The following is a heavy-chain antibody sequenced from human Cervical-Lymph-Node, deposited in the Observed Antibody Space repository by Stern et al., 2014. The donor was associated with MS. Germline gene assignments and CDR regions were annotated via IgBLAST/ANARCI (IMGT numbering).Heavy chain of an antibody. CDR2: IDWGDGK. CDR3: ARSLAGVFDF. CDR1: GFSLNTAGTR. J-gene: IGHJ4*02. V-gene: IGHV2-70*04. Sequence: QITLKESGPALVKPTQTLTLTCSFSGFSLNTAGTRVTWIRQPPGKALEWLAGIDWGDGKISRPSLKTRLNLSKDTTKNQVVLTLTNMDPVDSATYYCARSLAGVFDFWGQGTMVTVSS.